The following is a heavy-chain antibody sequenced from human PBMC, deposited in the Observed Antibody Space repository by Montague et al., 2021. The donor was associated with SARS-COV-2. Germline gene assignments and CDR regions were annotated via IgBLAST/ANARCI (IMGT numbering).Heavy chain of an antibody. CDR1: GDPISSSSYY. CDR2: INYNGRT. V-gene: IGHV4-39*01. J-gene: IGHJ4*02. D-gene: IGHD2-15*01. CDR3: ARQHGRGVVVTGIETYFDY. Sequence: SETLSLTCTVSGDPISSSSYYWGWIRQSPGRGLEWIGSINYNGRTYYXPSLKSRVTISVDAAKDQFSLQLDSMTAADTAVYYCARQHGRGVVVTGIETYFDYWGQGSLVIVSS.